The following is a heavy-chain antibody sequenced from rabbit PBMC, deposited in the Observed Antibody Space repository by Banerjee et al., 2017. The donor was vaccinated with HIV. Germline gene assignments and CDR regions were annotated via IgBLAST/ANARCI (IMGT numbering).Heavy chain of an antibody. CDR3: ARDGAGGSYFAL. D-gene: IGHD8-1*01. J-gene: IGHJ4*01. V-gene: IGHV1S7*01. Sequence: QELVESAGGLVNPGGSLTLTCTASGFSLSSYYMNWVRQAPGKGLEWIGYIDPVFGITYYANWVNGRFSISRENAQNTVFLQMTSLTAADTATYFCARDGAGGSYFALWGQGTLVT. CDR1: GFSLSSYY. CDR2: IDPVFGIT.